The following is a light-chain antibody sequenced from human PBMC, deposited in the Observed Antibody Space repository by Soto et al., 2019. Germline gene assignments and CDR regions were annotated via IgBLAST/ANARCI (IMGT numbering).Light chain of an antibody. CDR1: QSVSSSY. CDR3: QQYGSSYT. V-gene: IGKV3-20*01. J-gene: IGKJ2*01. CDR2: GAS. Sequence: EIVLTQSPGTLSLSPGERATLSCRASQSVSSSYLAWYQQKPGQSPRLLIYGASSRAIDIPDRFSGSGSGPDFTLTISRLEPEDSEVYYCQQYGSSYTFGQGTKLEIK.